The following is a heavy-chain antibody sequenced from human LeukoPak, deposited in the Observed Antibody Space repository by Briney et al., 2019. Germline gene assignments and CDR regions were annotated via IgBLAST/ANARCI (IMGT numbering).Heavy chain of an antibody. D-gene: IGHD1-26*01. CDR2: ISSSGSTI. CDR3: ARRSSGSPPYYFGY. J-gene: IGHJ4*02. CDR1: EFTFSDYY. V-gene: IGHV3-11*04. Sequence: GGSLRLSCAASEFTFSDYYMSWIRQAPGKGLEWVSYISSSGSTIYYADSVKGRFTISRDNAKNTLYLQMNSLRAEDTAVYYCARRSSGSPPYYFGYWGQGTLVTVSS.